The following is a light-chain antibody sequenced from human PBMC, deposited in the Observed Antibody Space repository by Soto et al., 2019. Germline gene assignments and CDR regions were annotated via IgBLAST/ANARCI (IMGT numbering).Light chain of an antibody. CDR2: EVD. CDR3: SSHAGTNSPYYV. J-gene: IGLJ6*01. V-gene: IGLV2-8*01. CDR1: SGDVGAYNH. Sequence: QSALTQPPSASGSPGQAVTISCTGTSGDVGAYNHVSWYQQHPGKAPKLMTYEVDRRPSGVPDRFSGSKSGNTASLTVSGLQPEDDADYYCSSHAGTNSPYYVFGTGTQLTVL.